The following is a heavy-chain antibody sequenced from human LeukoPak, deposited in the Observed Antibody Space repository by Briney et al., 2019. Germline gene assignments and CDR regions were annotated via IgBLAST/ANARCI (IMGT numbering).Heavy chain of an antibody. CDR1: GFTFSAYW. CDR3: AAQNHMDY. CDR2: IKQDGSEI. V-gene: IGHV3-7*01. D-gene: IGHD2/OR15-2a*01. J-gene: IGHJ4*02. Sequence: GGSLRLSCAASGFTFSAYWMAWVRQAPGKGLEWVANIKQDGSEIYYVGSVKGRFTISRDNAKNSLYLQMNSLRAEDTAVYYCAAQNHMDYWGQGILVTVSS.